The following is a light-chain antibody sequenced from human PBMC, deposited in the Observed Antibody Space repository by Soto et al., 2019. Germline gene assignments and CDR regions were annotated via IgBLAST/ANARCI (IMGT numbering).Light chain of an antibody. Sequence: QSVLTQPPSASGTPGQRVTISCSGSRSNIGNNAVSWYQQFPGPAPKLLIYNNNQRPSGVPDRFSGSKSGTPASLAICGLQSADESEYGCATWGDSMNARAVFGRVTKQTVL. CDR3: ATWGDSMNARAV. J-gene: IGLJ3*02. CDR1: RSNIGNNA. V-gene: IGLV1-44*01. CDR2: NNN.